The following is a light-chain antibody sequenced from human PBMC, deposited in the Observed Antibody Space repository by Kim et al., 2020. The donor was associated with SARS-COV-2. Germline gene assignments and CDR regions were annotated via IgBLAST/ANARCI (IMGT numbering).Light chain of an antibody. CDR2: EVT. CDR3: CSYAGRWV. J-gene: IGLJ3*02. V-gene: IGLV2-23*02. Sequence: QSALTQPASVSGSPGQSITISCSGISSDAGTYNLVSWYQQHPGKAPKLMIYEVTKRPAGVSNRFTGAKSGNTASLTISGLQAEDEADYYCCSYAGRWVFGGGTQLTVL. CDR1: SSDAGTYNL.